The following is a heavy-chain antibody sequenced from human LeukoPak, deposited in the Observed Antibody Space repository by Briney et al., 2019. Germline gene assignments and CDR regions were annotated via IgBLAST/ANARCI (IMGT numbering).Heavy chain of an antibody. CDR3: AGDLISGSGSLGY. D-gene: IGHD3-10*01. V-gene: IGHV3-74*01. CDR2: INTNGSPT. CDR1: GFTFSSYW. J-gene: IGHJ4*02. Sequence: GGSLRLSCAASGFTFSSYWMHWVRQAPGKGLVWVARINTNGSPTQYADSVKGRFTISRDNAKTTLYLQMNSLRDEDTAVYYCAGDLISGSGSLGYWGQGTLVTVSP.